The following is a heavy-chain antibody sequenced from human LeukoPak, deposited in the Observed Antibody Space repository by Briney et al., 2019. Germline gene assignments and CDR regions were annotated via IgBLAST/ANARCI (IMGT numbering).Heavy chain of an antibody. D-gene: IGHD3-10*01. CDR3: ARGRREYYYGSGRVVPFDY. Sequence: SETLSLTCAVSGGSISSGGYSWSWIRQPPGKGLEWIGYIYHSGSTYYNPSLKSRVTISVDRSKNQFSLKLSSVTAADTAVYYCARGRREYYYGSGRVVPFDYWGQGTLVTVSS. CDR2: IYHSGST. J-gene: IGHJ4*02. V-gene: IGHV4-30-2*01. CDR1: GGSISSGGYS.